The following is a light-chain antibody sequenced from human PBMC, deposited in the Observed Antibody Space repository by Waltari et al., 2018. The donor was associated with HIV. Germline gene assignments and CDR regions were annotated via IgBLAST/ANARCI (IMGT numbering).Light chain of an antibody. CDR3: AVWDDSLRSVL. CDR1: SSNIGNNH. Sequence: QSVLTRPPSASGTPGQRVNISCSGGSSNIGNNHCNWSRQFPGEAPKPLIYTNIQRPSGVPDRFSGSKSGTSASLAISGLQSEDEADFYCAVWDDSLRSVLFGGGTRLTVL. J-gene: IGLJ3*02. CDR2: TNI. V-gene: IGLV1-44*01.